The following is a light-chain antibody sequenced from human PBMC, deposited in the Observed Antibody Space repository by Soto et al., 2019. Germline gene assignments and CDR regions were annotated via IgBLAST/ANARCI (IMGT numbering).Light chain of an antibody. CDR2: GTS. J-gene: IGKJ1*01. CDR3: HQYGISPPRT. Sequence: EIVLTQSPGTLSLSPGERATLSCRASQSVSSSYLAWYQQKPGQAPGLLIYGTSSRATGIPDRFSGSGSGTDFTLTITRLEPEDFAVYYCHQYGISPPRTFGQGTKVEIK. CDR1: QSVSSSY. V-gene: IGKV3-20*01.